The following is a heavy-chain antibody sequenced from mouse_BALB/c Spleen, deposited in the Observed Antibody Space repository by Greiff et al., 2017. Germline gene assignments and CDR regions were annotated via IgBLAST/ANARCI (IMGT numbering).Heavy chain of an antibody. D-gene: IGHD2-1*01. V-gene: IGHV10-1*02. Sequence: EVQLVESGGGLVQPKGSLKLSCAASGFTFNTYAMNWVRQAPGKGLEWVARIRSKSNNYATYYADSVKDRFTISRDDSQSMLYLQMNNLKTEDTAMYYCVRHPYGNYAMDYWGQGTSVTVSS. CDR3: VRHPYGNYAMDY. CDR1: GFTFNTYA. J-gene: IGHJ4*01. CDR2: IRSKSNNYAT.